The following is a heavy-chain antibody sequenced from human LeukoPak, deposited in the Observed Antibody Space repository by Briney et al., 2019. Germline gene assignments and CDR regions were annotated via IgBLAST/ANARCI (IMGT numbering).Heavy chain of an antibody. CDR1: GFTFSSYG. CDR3: ARGDPAITL. V-gene: IGHV3-NL1*01. Sequence: GGSLRLSCATSGFTFSSYGMHWVRQAPGKGLEWVSAIYSGGSTYYADSVKGRFTISRDDSKNTLYLQMNSLRAEDTAVYYCARGDPAITLWGQGTLVTVSS. J-gene: IGHJ4*02. CDR2: IYSGGST. D-gene: IGHD5-12*01.